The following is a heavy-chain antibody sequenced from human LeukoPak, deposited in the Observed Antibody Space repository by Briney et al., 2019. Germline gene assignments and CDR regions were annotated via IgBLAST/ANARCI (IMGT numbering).Heavy chain of an antibody. J-gene: IGHJ4*02. CDR3: ARTSASGATYFDY. V-gene: IGHV4-4*07. D-gene: IGHD1-26*01. Sequence: SETLSLTCTVSGGSLNPYYWSWIRQPAGQGLEWIGRIYFSGNTHYIPSLQSRVTISVDTSKNQFSLKLSSVTAADTAVFYCARTSASGATYFDYWGQGALVTVSS. CDR1: GGSLNPYY. CDR2: IYFSGNT.